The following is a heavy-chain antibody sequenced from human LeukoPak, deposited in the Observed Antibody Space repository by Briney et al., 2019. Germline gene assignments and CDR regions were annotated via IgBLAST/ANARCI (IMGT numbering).Heavy chain of an antibody. J-gene: IGHJ6*02. V-gene: IGHV3-23*01. CDR2: ISGSGGTT. D-gene: IGHD5/OR15-5a*01. Sequence: QAGGSLRLSCAASGFTFSTYPMIWVRQAPGKGLDSFASISGSGGTTYYTDSVKGRFTISRDNFKNTVYLQMNSLRAEDTAVYYCAKVMSTTVSYWYGMDAWGQGTTVTASS. CDR3: AKVMSTTVSYWYGMDA. CDR1: GFTFSTYP.